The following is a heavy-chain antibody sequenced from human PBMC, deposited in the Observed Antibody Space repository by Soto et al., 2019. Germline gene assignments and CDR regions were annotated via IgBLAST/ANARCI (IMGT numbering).Heavy chain of an antibody. CDR1: GFTFSSHW. CDR3: ARGCSGTYKLDN. J-gene: IGHJ4*02. Sequence: EVQLVESGGGLLQPGGSLRLSCEASGFTFSSHWMHWVRQTPGKGLVWVSRVNFDGTTTNYADSVKGRLTISRDNAKNTVYLQMNSLRAEDTAVYYCARGCSGTYKLDNWGQGTLVTVSA. CDR2: VNFDGTTT. D-gene: IGHD3-10*02. V-gene: IGHV3-74*01.